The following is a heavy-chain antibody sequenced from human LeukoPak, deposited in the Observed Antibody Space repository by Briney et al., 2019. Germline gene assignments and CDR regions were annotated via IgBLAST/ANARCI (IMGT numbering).Heavy chain of an antibody. CDR3: ARDNGLYGDYYYYYGMDV. CDR2: ISSSGSTI. Sequence: GGSLRLSCAASGFTFSDYYMSWIRQAPGKGLEWVSYISSSGSTIYYADSEKGRFTISRDNAKNSLYLQMNSLRAEDTAVYYCARDNGLYGDYYYYYGMDVWGQGTTVTVSS. D-gene: IGHD4-17*01. V-gene: IGHV3-11*01. CDR1: GFTFSDYY. J-gene: IGHJ6*02.